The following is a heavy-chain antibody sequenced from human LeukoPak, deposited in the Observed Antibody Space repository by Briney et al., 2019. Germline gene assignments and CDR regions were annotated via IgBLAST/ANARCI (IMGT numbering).Heavy chain of an antibody. V-gene: IGHV3-74*01. CDR2: INADGSST. J-gene: IGHJ4*02. Sequence: GGSLRLSCAASGFTFSSYWMHWVRQAPGKGLVWVSRINADGSSTTYADSVMGRFTISRDNAKNTLYLQMNSLRAEDTAVYYCAREPIVGVHFDYWGQGTLVTVSS. CDR1: GFTFSSYW. CDR3: AREPIVGVHFDY. D-gene: IGHD1-26*01.